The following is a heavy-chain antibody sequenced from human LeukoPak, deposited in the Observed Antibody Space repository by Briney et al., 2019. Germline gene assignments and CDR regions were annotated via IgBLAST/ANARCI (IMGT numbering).Heavy chain of an antibody. CDR2: IYTSGST. CDR3: ARGGITGTTGAFDI. V-gene: IGHV4-61*02. CDR1: GGSISSGSYY. Sequence: SETLSLTCTVSGGSISSGSYYWSWIRQPAGKGLEWIGRIYTSGSTNYNPSLKSRVTISVDTSKNQFSLKLSSATAADTAVYYCARGGITGTTGAFDIWGQGTMVTVSS. J-gene: IGHJ3*02. D-gene: IGHD1-7*01.